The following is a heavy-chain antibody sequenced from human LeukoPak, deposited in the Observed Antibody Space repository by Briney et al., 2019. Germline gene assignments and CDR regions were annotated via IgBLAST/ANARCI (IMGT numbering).Heavy chain of an antibody. CDR1: GGSISSSSYY. V-gene: IGHV4-39*02. D-gene: IGHD2-2*01. Sequence: SETLSLTCTVSGGSISSSSYYWGWIRQPPGKGLEWIGSIYYSGSTYYNPSPKSRVTISVDTSKNQFSLKLSSVTAADTAVYYCARDQPYLGYCSSTSCLNWFDPWGQGTLVTVSS. J-gene: IGHJ5*02. CDR3: ARDQPYLGYCSSTSCLNWFDP. CDR2: IYYSGST.